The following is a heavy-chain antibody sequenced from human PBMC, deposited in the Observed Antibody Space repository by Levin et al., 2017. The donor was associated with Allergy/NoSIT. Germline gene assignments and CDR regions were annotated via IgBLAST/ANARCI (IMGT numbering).Heavy chain of an antibody. CDR2: IYYSGST. CDR1: GGSISSYY. V-gene: IGHV4-59*01. D-gene: IGHD3-9*01. Sequence: SETLSLTCTVSGGSISSYYWSWIRQPPGKGLEWIGYIYYSGSTNYNPSLKSRVTISVDTSKNQFSLKLSSVTAADTAVYYCARRLTYYDILTGYYRGYFDYWGQGTLVTVSS. CDR3: ARRLTYYDILTGYYRGYFDY. J-gene: IGHJ4*02.